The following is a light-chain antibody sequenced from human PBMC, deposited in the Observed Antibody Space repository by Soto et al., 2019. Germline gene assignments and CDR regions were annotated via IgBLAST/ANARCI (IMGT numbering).Light chain of an antibody. V-gene: IGKV4-1*01. Sequence: EIVVTQSPDSLAVSLGERATINCKSSQSVLYSSNNKNYLAWYQQKPRQPPKLLINWASTRESGVPDRFSGSGSGKDFTLTISSLQAEDVAVYYCQKYYNTPLTFGGGTKVEIK. J-gene: IGKJ4*01. CDR2: WAS. CDR1: QSVLYSSNNKNY. CDR3: QKYYNTPLT.